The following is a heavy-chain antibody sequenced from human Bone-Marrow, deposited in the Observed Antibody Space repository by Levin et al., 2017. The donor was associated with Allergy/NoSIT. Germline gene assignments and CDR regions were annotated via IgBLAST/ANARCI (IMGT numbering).Heavy chain of an antibody. CDR1: GFTFSSYS. D-gene: IGHD3-10*01. CDR2: IDSSSRTI. J-gene: IGHJ5*02. Sequence: GGSLRLSCAASGFTFSSYSMIWVRQAPGKGLEWISYIDSSSRTIKYADSVKGRFTISRDNAKNPLFLQMNNVRAEDTAVYYCVRVWVLWFGECESWGQGTLVAVSS. CDR3: VRVWVLWFGECES. V-gene: IGHV3-48*04.